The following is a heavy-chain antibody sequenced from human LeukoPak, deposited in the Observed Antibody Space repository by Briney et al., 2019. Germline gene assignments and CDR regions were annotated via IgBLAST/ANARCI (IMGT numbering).Heavy chain of an antibody. J-gene: IGHJ4*02. D-gene: IGHD3-22*01. CDR2: ISGSGAGT. CDR3: AKDINYYDSSGYSYYFEN. CDR1: GFTFNNYA. V-gene: IGHV3-23*01. Sequence: GGSLRLSCAASGFTFNNYAMTWVRRAPGKGLEWVSGISGSGAGTYYADSVKGRFTISRDNSKNTLHLQMNSLRVEDTAVYYCAKDINYYDSSGYSYYFENWGQGTLVTVSS.